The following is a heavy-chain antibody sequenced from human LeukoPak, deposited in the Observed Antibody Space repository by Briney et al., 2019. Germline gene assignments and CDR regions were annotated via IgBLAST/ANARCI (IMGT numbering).Heavy chain of an antibody. Sequence: ASVKVSCKASGYTFTSYYMHWVRQAPGQGLEWMGIINPSGGSTSYAQKFQGRVTMTRDTSTSTVYMELSSLRSEDTAVYYCARETRSDFWSGYPTIAHFDIWGQGTMVTVSS. CDR2: INPSGGST. D-gene: IGHD3-3*01. CDR3: ARETRSDFWSGYPTIAHFDI. J-gene: IGHJ3*02. V-gene: IGHV1-46*01. CDR1: GYTFTSYY.